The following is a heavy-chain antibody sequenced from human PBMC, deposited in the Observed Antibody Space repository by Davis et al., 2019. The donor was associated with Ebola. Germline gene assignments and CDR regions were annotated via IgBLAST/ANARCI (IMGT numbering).Heavy chain of an antibody. Sequence: GGSLRLSCAASGFSFSSYWMSWVRQAPGKGLEWVANIKQDGSEKYYVDSVEGRFTISRDNAKNSLYLQMNSLRDEDTAVYYCARDSITMVRGVIITEDYFDYWGQGTLVTVSS. CDR2: IKQDGSEK. CDR1: GFSFSSYW. J-gene: IGHJ4*02. D-gene: IGHD3-10*01. V-gene: IGHV3-7*01. CDR3: ARDSITMVRGVIITEDYFDY.